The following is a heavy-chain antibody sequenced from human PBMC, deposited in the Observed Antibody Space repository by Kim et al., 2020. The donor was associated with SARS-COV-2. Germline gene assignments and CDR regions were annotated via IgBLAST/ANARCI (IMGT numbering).Heavy chain of an antibody. CDR1: GDSVSSNSVA. D-gene: IGHD6-19*01. J-gene: IGHJ4*02. Sequence: SQTLSLTCAISGDSVSSNSVAWNWIRQSPSRGLEWLGRTYYRSKWYIDYALSVKSRITINPDTSKNQFSLQLNSVTPEDTAVYYCVRGRSGIAVANFEYWGQGSLVTVSS. CDR2: TYYRSKWYI. V-gene: IGHV6-1*01. CDR3: VRGRSGIAVANFEY.